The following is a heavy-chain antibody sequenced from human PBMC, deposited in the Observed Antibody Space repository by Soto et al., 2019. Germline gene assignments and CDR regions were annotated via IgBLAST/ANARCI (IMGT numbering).Heavy chain of an antibody. CDR2: IYYNGNT. V-gene: IGHV4-31*03. Sequence: TLSLTCTVSGGSISSGGYYWSWIRQHPGKGLEWIGYIYYNGNTYYNPSLKSRVTISLDTSKNQFSLKLTSVTAADTAMYYCARNGDCTRPGCIVGWFDPWGPGTLVTVSS. CDR1: GGSISSGGYY. J-gene: IGHJ5*02. D-gene: IGHD2-8*01. CDR3: ARNGDCTRPGCIVGWFDP.